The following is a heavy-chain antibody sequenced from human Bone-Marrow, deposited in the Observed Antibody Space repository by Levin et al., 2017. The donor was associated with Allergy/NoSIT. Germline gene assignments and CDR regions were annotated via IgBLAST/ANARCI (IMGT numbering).Heavy chain of an antibody. V-gene: IGHV4-59*01. J-gene: IGHJ4*02. Sequence: SQTLSLTCTVSGGSISSYYWSWIRQPPGKGLEWIGYIYYSGSTNYNASLTSRVTISVDTSKNQFSLKLSSVTAADTAVYYCARGPYYYASGSYYPIDYWGQGTLVTVSS. D-gene: IGHD3-10*01. CDR2: IYYSGST. CDR3: ARGPYYYASGSYYPIDY. CDR1: GGSISSYY.